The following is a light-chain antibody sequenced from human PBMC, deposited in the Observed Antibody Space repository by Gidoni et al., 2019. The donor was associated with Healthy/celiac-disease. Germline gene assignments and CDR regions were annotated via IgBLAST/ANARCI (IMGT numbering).Light chain of an antibody. Sequence: IQLTQSPSSLSASVGDRVTITCRASQGISSYLAWYQQKQGKAPKLLIYAASNLQSGVPSRFSGSGSVTDFTLTISSLQHEDFENSYCQQLNSYPTFGGGTKVEIK. CDR1: QGISSY. V-gene: IGKV1-9*01. CDR3: QQLNSYPT. CDR2: AAS. J-gene: IGKJ4*01.